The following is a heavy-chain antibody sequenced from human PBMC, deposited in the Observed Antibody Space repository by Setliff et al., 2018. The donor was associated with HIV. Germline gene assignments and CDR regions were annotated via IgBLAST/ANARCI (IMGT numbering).Heavy chain of an antibody. Sequence: PGGSLSLSCAASGFTFTAHGMHWVRQGPDKGLEWVAFINYDENSEYYADSVKGRVTISRDNFRNTVDLQMNNLRPEDTAVYYCAKDGDYRSGDYDAFDIWGQGTMVTVSS. CDR1: GFTFTAHG. CDR3: AKDGDYRSGDYDAFDI. D-gene: IGHD6-25*01. V-gene: IGHV3-30*02. J-gene: IGHJ3*02. CDR2: INYDENSE.